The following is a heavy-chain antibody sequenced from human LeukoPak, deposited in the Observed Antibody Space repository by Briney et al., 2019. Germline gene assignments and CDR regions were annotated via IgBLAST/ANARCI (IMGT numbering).Heavy chain of an antibody. CDR1: GFTFSSYA. Sequence: PAGSLRLSCAASGFTFSSYAMSWVRQAPGKGLEWVSAISGSGGSTYYADSVKGRFTISRDNSKNTLYLQMNSLRAEDTAVYYCAKVRSRQYYYDSSGYYIFDYWGQGTLVTVSS. J-gene: IGHJ4*02. D-gene: IGHD3-22*01. CDR2: ISGSGGST. CDR3: AKVRSRQYYYDSSGYYIFDY. V-gene: IGHV3-23*01.